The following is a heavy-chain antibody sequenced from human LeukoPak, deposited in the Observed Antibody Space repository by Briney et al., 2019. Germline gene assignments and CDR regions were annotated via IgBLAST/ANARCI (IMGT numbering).Heavy chain of an antibody. Sequence: GGSLRLSCTASGFTLIKFGLSWVRQAPGKGPEWVANIKEDGTQKYYVDSVRGRFTISRDNAENSLYLQMNSLRGEDTAIYYCAKTGDRDYWGRGTLVTVSS. J-gene: IGHJ4*02. V-gene: IGHV3-7*03. CDR3: AKTGDRDY. CDR1: GFTLIKFG. D-gene: IGHD7-27*01. CDR2: IKEDGTQK.